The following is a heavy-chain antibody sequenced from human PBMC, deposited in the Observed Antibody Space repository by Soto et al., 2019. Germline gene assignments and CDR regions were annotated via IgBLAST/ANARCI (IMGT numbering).Heavy chain of an antibody. J-gene: IGHJ5*02. CDR2: INHSGSA. V-gene: IGHV4-34*01. CDR1: GGSFSGYY. Sequence: SETLSLTCAVYGGSFSGYYWSWIRQPPGKGLEWIGEINHSGSANYNPSLKSRVTISVDTSKNQFSLKLSSVTAADTAVYYCARDVVNLPGYCSGGSCYPGGFDPWGQGTLVTVSS. D-gene: IGHD2-15*01. CDR3: ARDVVNLPGYCSGGSCYPGGFDP.